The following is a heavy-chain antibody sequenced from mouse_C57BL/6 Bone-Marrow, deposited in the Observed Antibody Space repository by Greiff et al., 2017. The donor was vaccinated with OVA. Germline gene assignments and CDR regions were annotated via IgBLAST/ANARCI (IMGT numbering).Heavy chain of an antibody. D-gene: IGHD2-4*01. CDR3: VSVYYDYDDGDYYAMDY. J-gene: IGHJ4*01. CDR2: IRSKSNNYAT. V-gene: IGHV10-1*01. CDR1: GFSFNTYA. Sequence: VQLKESGGGLVQPKGSLKLSCAASGFSFNTYAMNWVRQAPGKGLEWVARIRSKSNNYATYYADSVKDRFTISRDDSESMLYLQMNNLKTEDTAMYYCVSVYYDYDDGDYYAMDYWGQGTSVTVSS.